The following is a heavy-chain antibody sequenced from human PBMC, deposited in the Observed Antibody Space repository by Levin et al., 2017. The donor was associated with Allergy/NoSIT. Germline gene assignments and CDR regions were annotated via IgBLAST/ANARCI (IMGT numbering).Heavy chain of an antibody. J-gene: IGHJ4*02. Sequence: PSETLSLSCTVSGGSISSSDYSWAWIRQPPGTGLEWIGSILSSGRTLYNPSLKSRVSNSVDTSKNQFSLNLSSVTAADTAVYYCGCSYTSRWYHRFDYWGRGTLVTVSS. CDR3: GCSYTSRWYHRFDY. V-gene: IGHV4-39*01. D-gene: IGHD2-15*01. CDR2: ILSSGRT. CDR1: GGSISSSDYS.